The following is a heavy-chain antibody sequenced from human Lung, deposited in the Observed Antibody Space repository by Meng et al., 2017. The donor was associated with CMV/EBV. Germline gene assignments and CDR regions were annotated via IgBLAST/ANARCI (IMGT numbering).Heavy chain of an antibody. CDR1: GFTFSSYA. V-gene: IGHV3-64*02. Sequence: GGSLRLXCAASGFTFSSYAMHWVRQAPGKGLEYVSAISSNGGSTYYADSVKGRFTISRDNSKNTLYLQMGSLRAEDMAVYYCARVRGTTPLFDYWGQGNXVNGAS. CDR2: ISSNGGST. J-gene: IGHJ4*02. CDR3: ARVRGTTPLFDY. D-gene: IGHD1-7*01.